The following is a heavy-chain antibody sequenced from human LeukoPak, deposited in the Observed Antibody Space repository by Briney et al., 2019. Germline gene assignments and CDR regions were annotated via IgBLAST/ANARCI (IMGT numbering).Heavy chain of an antibody. CDR1: GGSISSYY. J-gene: IGHJ4*02. CDR3: ASPRNGGYYE. Sequence: SETLSLTCTVSGGSISSYYWSWIRQPPGKGLEWIGSIYYSGSTYYNPSLKSRVTISVDTSKNQFSLKLSSVTAADTAVYYCASPRNGGYYEWGQGTLVTVSS. D-gene: IGHD3-22*01. CDR2: IYYSGST. V-gene: IGHV4-59*05.